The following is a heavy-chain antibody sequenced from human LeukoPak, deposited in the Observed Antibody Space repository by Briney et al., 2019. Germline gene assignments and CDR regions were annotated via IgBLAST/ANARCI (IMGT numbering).Heavy chain of an antibody. CDR3: ARGGDPIIDY. CDR1: GGSISSYY. CDR2: IYYSGST. D-gene: IGHD3-10*01. V-gene: IGHV4-59*01. Sequence: PSETLSLTCTVSGGSISSYYWSRIRQPPGKGLEWIGYIYYSGSTNYNPSLKSRVTISVDTSKNQFSLKLSSVTAADTAVYYCARGGDPIIDYWGQGTLVTVSS. J-gene: IGHJ4*02.